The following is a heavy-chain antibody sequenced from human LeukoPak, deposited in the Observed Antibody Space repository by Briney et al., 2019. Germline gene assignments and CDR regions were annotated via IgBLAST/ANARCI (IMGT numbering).Heavy chain of an antibody. D-gene: IGHD3-3*01. Sequence: SETLSLTCTVSGGSISSSSYYWGWIRQPPGKGLEWIGSIYYSGSTYYNPSLKSRVTISVDTSKNQFSLKLSSVTAADTAVYYCARDETYYDFWSCYYTGYYGMDVWGQGTTVTVSS. CDR2: IYYSGST. J-gene: IGHJ6*02. CDR3: ARDETYYDFWSCYYTGYYGMDV. V-gene: IGHV4-39*02. CDR1: GGSISSSSYY.